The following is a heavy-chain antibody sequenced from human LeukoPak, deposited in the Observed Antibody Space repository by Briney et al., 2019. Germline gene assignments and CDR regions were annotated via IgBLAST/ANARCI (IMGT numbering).Heavy chain of an antibody. CDR1: GYTFIRYY. CDR2: VNPSGDST. Sequence: GASVKVSCKASGYTFIRYYIHWVRQAPGQGLEWMGIVNPSGDSTNYAQKFQGRVTMTRDTSTSTVYMELSSLRSEDTAVYYCARWTTTYLDYWGQGTLVTVS. CDR3: ARWTTTYLDY. J-gene: IGHJ4*02. D-gene: IGHD3/OR15-3a*01. V-gene: IGHV1-46*01.